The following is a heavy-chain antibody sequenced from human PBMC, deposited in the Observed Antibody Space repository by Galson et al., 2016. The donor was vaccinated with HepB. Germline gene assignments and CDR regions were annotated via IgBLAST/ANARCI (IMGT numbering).Heavy chain of an antibody. Sequence: SVKVSCKASGYSFSSYDINWVRQAPGQGLEWVGWMNPTSGNTGYAQKFQGRVTMTRDTSIRTAYMESSSLRSEDTAVYYCARVRIVLSPVVRGGWFDPWGQGTLVTVSS. V-gene: IGHV1-8*01. CDR3: ARVRIVLSPVVRGGWFDP. J-gene: IGHJ5*02. D-gene: IGHD2-15*01. CDR1: GYSFSSYD. CDR2: MNPTSGNT.